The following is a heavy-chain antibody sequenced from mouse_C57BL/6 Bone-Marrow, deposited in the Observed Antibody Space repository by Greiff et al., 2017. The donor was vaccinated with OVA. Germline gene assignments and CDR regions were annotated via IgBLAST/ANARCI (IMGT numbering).Heavy chain of an antibody. CDR2: ISYDGSN. V-gene: IGHV3-6*01. Sequence: EVKLQESGPGLVKPSQSLSLTCSVTGYSITSGYYWNWIRQFPGNKLEWMGYISYDGSNNYNPSLKNRISITRDTSKNQFFLKLHSVTTEGTATYNCAMSGAAWCAYWGQGTLVTVSA. D-gene: IGHD3-3*01. J-gene: IGHJ3*01. CDR3: AMSGAAWCAY. CDR1: GYSITSGYY.